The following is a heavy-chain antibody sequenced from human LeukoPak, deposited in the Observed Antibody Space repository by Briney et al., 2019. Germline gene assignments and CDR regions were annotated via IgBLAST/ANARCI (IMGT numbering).Heavy chain of an antibody. CDR2: IYTSGST. D-gene: IGHD3-9*01. CDR3: ARAPTEYDILTGYYRNGAFDI. V-gene: IGHV4-61*02. J-gene: IGHJ3*02. CDR1: GGSISSGSYY. Sequence: SETLSLTCTVSGGSISSGSYYWRWIRQPAGKGLEWIGRIYTSGSTNYNPSLKSRVTISVDTSKNQFSLKLSSVTAADTAVYYCARAPTEYDILTGYYRNGAFDIWGQGTMVTVSS.